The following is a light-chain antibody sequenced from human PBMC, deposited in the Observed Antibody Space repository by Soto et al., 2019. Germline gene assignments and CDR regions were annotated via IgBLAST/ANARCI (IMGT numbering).Light chain of an antibody. CDR3: TSYAGGNNV. CDR1: SSDIGGYNY. Sequence: QSALTQPPSASGSPGQSVTISCTGTSSDIGGYNYVSWYQQHPGKVPKLMIYEVNKRPSGVPDRFSGSKSGNTASLTVSGLQADDEADYYCTSYAGGNNVFGTGTNSPS. V-gene: IGLV2-8*01. CDR2: EVN. J-gene: IGLJ1*01.